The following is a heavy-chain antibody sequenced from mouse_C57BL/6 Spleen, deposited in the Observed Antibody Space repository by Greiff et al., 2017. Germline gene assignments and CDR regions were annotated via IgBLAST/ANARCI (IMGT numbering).Heavy chain of an antibody. J-gene: IGHJ1*03. V-gene: IGHV3-6*01. Sequence: DVKLLESGPGLVKPSQSLSLTCSVTGYSITSGYYWNWIRQFPGNKLEWMGYISYDGSNNYNPSLKNRISITRDTSKNQFFLKLNSVTTEDTATYYCARVTTVAYWYFDVWGTGTTVTVSS. CDR1: GYSITSGYY. CDR3: ARVTTVAYWYFDV. D-gene: IGHD1-1*01. CDR2: ISYDGSN.